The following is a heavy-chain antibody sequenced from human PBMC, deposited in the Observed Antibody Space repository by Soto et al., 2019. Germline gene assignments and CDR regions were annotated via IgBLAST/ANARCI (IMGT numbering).Heavy chain of an antibody. CDR1: GYSFTSYW. CDR3: ARVKGFRIFDGMDV. V-gene: IGHV5-10-1*01. J-gene: IGHJ6*02. CDR2: IDPSDSNT. D-gene: IGHD2-15*01. Sequence: AGESLKISCKASGYSFTSYWISWVRQTPGKGLEWMGRIDPSDSNTRYSPSFQGHVVISTDKSTTTAYVQWSSLKASDTATYYCARVKGFRIFDGMDVWGQGTTVTVSS.